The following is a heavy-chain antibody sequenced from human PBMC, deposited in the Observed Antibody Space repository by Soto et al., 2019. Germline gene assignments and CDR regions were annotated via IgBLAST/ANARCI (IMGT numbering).Heavy chain of an antibody. CDR1: GFTFSNAW. J-gene: IGHJ4*02. V-gene: IGHV3-15*01. Sequence: GGSLRLSCAASGFTFSNAWMSWVRQAPGKGLEWVGRIKSKTDGGTTDYAAPVKGRFTISRDDSKNTLYLQMNSLKTEDTAVYYCTTDSSLLYDFLPTDYWGQGTLVTVSS. D-gene: IGHD3-3*01. CDR2: IKSKTDGGTT. CDR3: TTDSSLLYDFLPTDY.